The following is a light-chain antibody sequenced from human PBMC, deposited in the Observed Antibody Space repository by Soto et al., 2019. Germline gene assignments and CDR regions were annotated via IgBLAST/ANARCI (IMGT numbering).Light chain of an antibody. V-gene: IGKV3-15*01. CDR3: QQYSNWPPLYT. Sequence: EIVMTQSPATLSVSPGERATLSCRASQSVSSYLAWYQQKPGLPPRLLIYDASTRATGIPDRFSGSGSGTDFPLTISRLQSADFAVYYCQQYSNWPPLYTFGRGTKLEIK. CDR2: DAS. CDR1: QSVSSY. J-gene: IGKJ2*01.